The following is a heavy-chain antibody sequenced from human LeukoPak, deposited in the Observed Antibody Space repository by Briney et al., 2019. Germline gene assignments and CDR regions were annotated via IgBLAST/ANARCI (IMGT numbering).Heavy chain of an antibody. J-gene: IGHJ1*01. CDR2: ISYDGSNK. CDR1: GFTFSSYG. CDR3: AKGDDYYDSSGYYYKHAEYFQH. Sequence: GRSLRLSCAASGFTFSSYGMHWVRQAPGKGLEWVAVISYDGSNKYYADSVKGRFTISRDNSKNTLYLQMNSLRAEDTAVYYCAKGDDYYDSSGYYYKHAEYFQHWGQGTLVTVSS. V-gene: IGHV3-30*18. D-gene: IGHD3-22*01.